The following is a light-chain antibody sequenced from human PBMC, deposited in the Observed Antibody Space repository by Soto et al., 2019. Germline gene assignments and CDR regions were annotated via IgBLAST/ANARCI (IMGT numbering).Light chain of an antibody. Sequence: ILLTQSPCTLSLSTGERATLSCRASQSVSSSLLAWYQQKPGKAPKLLIYAASSLQSEVPSRFSGSGSGTDFTLTISSLQPEDFATYFCLQDHGFPLTFGGGTKVDIK. J-gene: IGKJ4*01. V-gene: IGKV1-6*01. CDR1: QSVSSS. CDR2: AAS. CDR3: LQDHGFPLT.